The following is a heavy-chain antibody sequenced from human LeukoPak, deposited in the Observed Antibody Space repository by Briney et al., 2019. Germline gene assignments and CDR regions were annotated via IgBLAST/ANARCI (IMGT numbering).Heavy chain of an antibody. V-gene: IGHV3-23*01. Sequence: GGSLRLSCAASGFTFSSYAMSWVRQAPGKGLEWVSAISGSGGSTYYADSVKGRFTISRDNSKNTLYLQMNSLRAEDTAVYYCAKSPYYSSGWYYFDYCGQGTLVTVSS. D-gene: IGHD6-19*01. J-gene: IGHJ4*02. CDR3: AKSPYYSSGWYYFDY. CDR2: ISGSGGST. CDR1: GFTFSSYA.